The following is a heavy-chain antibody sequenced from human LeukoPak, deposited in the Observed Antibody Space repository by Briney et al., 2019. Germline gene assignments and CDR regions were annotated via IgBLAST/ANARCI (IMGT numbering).Heavy chain of an antibody. CDR2: ISGSGGGT. Sequence: GGSLRLSCAASGFTFSSYAMSWVRQAPEKGLEWVSTISGSGGGTYYADSVKGRFTISRDDSKNTLYLQMNSLRAEDTAVYYCAKDLGRYRNNDFDCWGQGTLVTVSS. V-gene: IGHV3-23*01. CDR3: AKDLGRYRNNDFDC. D-gene: IGHD1-26*01. J-gene: IGHJ4*02. CDR1: GFTFSSYA.